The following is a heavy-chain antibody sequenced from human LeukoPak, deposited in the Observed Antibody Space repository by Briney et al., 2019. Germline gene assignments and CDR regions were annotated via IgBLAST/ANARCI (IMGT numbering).Heavy chain of an antibody. J-gene: IGHJ6*04. CDR1: GGGFSSYA. D-gene: IGHD2-15*01. CDR2: IIPIFGTA. CDR3: ARDDCSGGSCYSDYYGMDV. V-gene: IGHV1-69*13. Sequence: ASVKVSCKASGGGFSSYAISWVRQGPGQGLEWMGGIIPIFGTANYAQKFRGRVTITADESTSTAYMELSSLRSEDTAVYYCARDDCSGGSCYSDYYGMDVWGKGTTVTVSS.